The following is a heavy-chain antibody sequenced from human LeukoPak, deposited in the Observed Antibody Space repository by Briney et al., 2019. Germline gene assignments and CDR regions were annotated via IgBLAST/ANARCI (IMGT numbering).Heavy chain of an antibody. V-gene: IGHV4-4*07. Sequence: PSETLSLTCTVSGGSTNTFYWSWIRQPAGKGLQWIGHSHPNGSTTYNPSLKRRTTISVDASNNHFTLKLTSLTTADTAIYYCARDSSTVFGDQSFYFHYWGHGTQVIVPS. CDR2: SHPNGST. CDR1: GGSTNTFY. J-gene: IGHJ4*01. D-gene: IGHD3-3*01. CDR3: ARDSSTVFGDQSFYFHY.